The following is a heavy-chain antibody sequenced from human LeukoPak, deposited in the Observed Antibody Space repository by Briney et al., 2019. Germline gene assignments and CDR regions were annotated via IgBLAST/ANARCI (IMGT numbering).Heavy chain of an antibody. CDR3: AKDRSSGYPEWYFDL. CDR2: ISGSGANT. J-gene: IGHJ2*01. CDR1: GFTFSDYA. V-gene: IGHV3-23*01. Sequence: PGGSLRLSCAASGFTFSDYAMNWVRQPPGKGLEWVSAISGSGANTYYADSVKGRFTISRDNSKNTLYLQKNILRAEDSAVFYCAKDRSSGYPEWYFDLWGRGTLVTVSS. D-gene: IGHD3-22*01.